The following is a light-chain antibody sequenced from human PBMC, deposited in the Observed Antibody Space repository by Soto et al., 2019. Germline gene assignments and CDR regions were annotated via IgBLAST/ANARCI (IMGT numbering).Light chain of an antibody. V-gene: IGKV1-5*03. CDR1: QSMRYW. J-gene: IGKJ1*01. CDR2: EAS. Sequence: DIQMTQSPSTLSASVGDRATITCRASQSMRYWLAWFQQKPGTAPRLLIYEASRLESVVPSRISGSGSGTELTLTISSLQDDHFATYCCQQYTNYPWTFCQGNKVEIK. CDR3: QQYTNYPWT.